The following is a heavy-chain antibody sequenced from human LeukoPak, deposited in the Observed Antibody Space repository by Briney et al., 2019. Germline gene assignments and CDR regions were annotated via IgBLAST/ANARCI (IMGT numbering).Heavy chain of an antibody. V-gene: IGHV5-51*01. CDR1: GYSFTSYW. CDR3: ARLVSGVGNWFDP. Sequence: PGESLKISCKGSGYSFTSYWIVWVRQLPGKGLEWMGIIYPGDSDTRYSPSFQGQVTLSADKSISTAYLQRSSLKASDTAMYYCARLVSGVGNWFDPWGQGTLVTVSS. CDR2: IYPGDSDT. J-gene: IGHJ5*02. D-gene: IGHD1-26*01.